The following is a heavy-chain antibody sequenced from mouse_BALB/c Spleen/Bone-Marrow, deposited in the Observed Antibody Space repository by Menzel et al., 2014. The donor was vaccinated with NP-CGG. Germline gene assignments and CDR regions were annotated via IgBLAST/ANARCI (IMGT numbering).Heavy chain of an antibody. CDR3: ARAAITTVVAGY. D-gene: IGHD1-1*01. CDR2: ISSGSSNI. V-gene: IGHV5-17*02. Sequence: DVKLVESGGGLVQPGGSRKLSCAASGFTFSSFGMHWVRQAPEEGLEWVAYISSGSSNIYYADTVKGRFTISRDNPKNTLFLQMTSLRSEDTAMYYCARAAITTVVAGYWGQGTTLTVSS. J-gene: IGHJ2*01. CDR1: GFTFSSFG.